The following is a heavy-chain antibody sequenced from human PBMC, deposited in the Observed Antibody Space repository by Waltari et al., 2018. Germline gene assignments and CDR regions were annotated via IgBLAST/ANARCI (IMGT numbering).Heavy chain of an antibody. D-gene: IGHD2-2*02. CDR3: AKDAFGNTYLDF. V-gene: IGHV1-18*04. CDR1: GYIFTNYG. CDR2: ISGNNGHT. J-gene: IGHJ4*02. Sequence: QVQLVQSGAEVKKPGASLKVSCKASGYIFTNYGISWVRQAPGQGLGWMGWISGNNGHTNFAQKFLGRLTMAKDTSTNTVYMELSRLTSDDTAVYYCAKDAFGNTYLDFWGQGTLVTVSS.